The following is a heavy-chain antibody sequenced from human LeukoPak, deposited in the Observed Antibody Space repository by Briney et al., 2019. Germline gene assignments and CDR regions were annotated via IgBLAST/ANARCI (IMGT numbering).Heavy chain of an antibody. CDR2: MFHSGDT. J-gene: IGHJ4*02. V-gene: IGHV4-38-2*01. Sequence: SETLSLTCDLSGYSIRSGSYWCGIRQPPGKGLEWIGCMFHSGDTYHNPSLKSRVTISADTSKNQFSLKLTSVTAADTAVYYCAKVGAYGVYARHDYWGQGTLVTVSS. CDR1: GYSIRSGSY. CDR3: AKVGAYGVYARHDY. D-gene: IGHD4-17*01.